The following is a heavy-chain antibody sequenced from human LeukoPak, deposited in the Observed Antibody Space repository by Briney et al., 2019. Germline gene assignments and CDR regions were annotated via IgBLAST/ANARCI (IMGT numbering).Heavy chain of an antibody. Sequence: GGSLRLSCAASGFTFSSYGMHWVRQAPGKGLVWVSRINSDGSSTSYADSVKGRFTISRDNAKNTLYLQMNSLRAEDTAVYYCARDRDLTALPFDYWGQGTLVTVSS. V-gene: IGHV3-74*01. CDR1: GFTFSSYG. J-gene: IGHJ4*02. CDR3: ARDRDLTALPFDY. D-gene: IGHD3-3*01. CDR2: INSDGSST.